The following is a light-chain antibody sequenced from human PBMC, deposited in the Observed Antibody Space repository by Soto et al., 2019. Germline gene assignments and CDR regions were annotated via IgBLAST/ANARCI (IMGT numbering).Light chain of an antibody. CDR1: SSDVGGYNF. CDR2: EVT. J-gene: IGLJ1*01. V-gene: IGLV2-8*01. CDR3: QAWDSSTHNYV. Sequence: QSALTQPPSASGSPGQSVTISCTGTSSDVGGYNFVSWYQQHPGKAPKSMIYEVTKRPSGIPERFSGSNSGNTATLTISGTQAMDEADYYCQAWDSSTHNYVFGTGTKLTVL.